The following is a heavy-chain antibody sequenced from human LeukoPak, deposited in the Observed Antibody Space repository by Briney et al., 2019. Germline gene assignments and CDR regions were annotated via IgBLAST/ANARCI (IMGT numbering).Heavy chain of an antibody. D-gene: IGHD3-16*01. V-gene: IGHV3-23*01. CDR3: AKLPGAGGDYVYMDS. CDR1: GFTFTNYA. Sequence: PGGPLRLSCAASGFTFTNYATTWVRQAPGKGLEWVSAIPRSGGYTYYADSVRGRFTISRDNSKNTLYLQMSSLRAEDTAVYYCAKLPGAGGDYVYMDSWGQGTLVTVSS. J-gene: IGHJ4*02. CDR2: IPRSGGYT.